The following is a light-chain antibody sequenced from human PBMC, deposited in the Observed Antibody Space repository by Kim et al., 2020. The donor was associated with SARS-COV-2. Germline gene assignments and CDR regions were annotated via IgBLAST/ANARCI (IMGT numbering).Light chain of an antibody. J-gene: IGLJ1*01. V-gene: IGLV3-19*01. CDR3: NSRDSSGNHLGV. CDR1: SLRNDY. CDR2: GKN. Sequence: GKTVRITCQGDSLRNDYASWYQQKPGQAPVLVIYGKNNRPSGIPDRFSGSSSGNTASMTITGAQAEDEADYYCNSRDSSGNHLGVFGTGTKVTVL.